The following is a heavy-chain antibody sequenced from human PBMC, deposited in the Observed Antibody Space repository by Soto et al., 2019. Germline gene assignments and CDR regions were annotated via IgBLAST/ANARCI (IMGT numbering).Heavy chain of an antibody. D-gene: IGHD2-15*01. V-gene: IGHV3-74*01. Sequence: EVQLVESGGGLVQPGGSLRLSCAASGFTFSSYWMHWVRQAPGKGLVWVSRINSDGSTTNYADSVKGRFTISRDNAKNTLFLQMNSLRAEDTAVYYCARGVGVSTLQDSWGQGTLVTVSS. CDR1: GFTFSSYW. CDR2: INSDGSTT. J-gene: IGHJ1*01. CDR3: ARGVGVSTLQDS.